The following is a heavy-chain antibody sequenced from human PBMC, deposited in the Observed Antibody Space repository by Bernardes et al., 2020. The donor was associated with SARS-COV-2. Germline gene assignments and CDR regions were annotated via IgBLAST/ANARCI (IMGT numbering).Heavy chain of an antibody. J-gene: IGHJ3*02. CDR2: IYYSENT. CDR3: ARLSMIVVEYAFDI. V-gene: IGHV4-39*01. CDR1: GGSIGSSKYY. Sequence: SETLSLTCTVSGGSIGSSKYYWGWLLQPPGKGLEWIGNIYYSENTYYNPSLRSRLTISVDTSNNQFSLKLSSVTAADTAVYYSARLSMIVVEYAFDIWGQGTMVTVSS. D-gene: IGHD3-22*01.